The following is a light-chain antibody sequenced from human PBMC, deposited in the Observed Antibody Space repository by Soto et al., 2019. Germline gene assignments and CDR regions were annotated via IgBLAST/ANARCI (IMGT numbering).Light chain of an antibody. CDR2: LGS. Sequence: DIVMTQSPLSLPVTPGEPASISCRSSQSLLHSSGYNYLGWYLQKPGQSPQLLIYLGSSRASGVPDRFSGSGSGTDFTLRISRVEAEDVGVYYCIQTLQTPYTFGQGTKPDFK. V-gene: IGKV2-28*01. CDR3: IQTLQTPYT. J-gene: IGKJ2*01. CDR1: QSLLHSSGYNY.